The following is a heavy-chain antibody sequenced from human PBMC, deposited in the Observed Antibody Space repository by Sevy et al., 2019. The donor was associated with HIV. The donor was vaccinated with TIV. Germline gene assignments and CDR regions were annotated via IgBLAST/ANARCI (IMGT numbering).Heavy chain of an antibody. CDR3: VRDESFSLIVVDPDY. CDR2: INGYNGKT. CDR1: GYTFSNYG. J-gene: IGHJ4*02. V-gene: IGHV1-18*01. Sequence: ASVKVSCQASGYTFSNYGVTWVRQAPGQGLEWMGWINGYNGKTKYAQKFQDRVIMTTDTATSTAYMELRSLRSDDTAVYYCVRDESFSLIVVDPDYWGQGTLVTVSS. D-gene: IGHD3-22*01.